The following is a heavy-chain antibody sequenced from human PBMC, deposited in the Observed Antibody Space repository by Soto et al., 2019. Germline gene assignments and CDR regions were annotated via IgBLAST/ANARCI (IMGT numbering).Heavy chain of an antibody. V-gene: IGHV4-30-2*01. CDR2: IYHGGDA. CDR1: GGSISSDGYS. Sequence: QLQLQESGSGLVKPPHTLSLTCAVSGGSISSDGYSWSWIRQPPGKGLEWIGYIYHGGDAYYNPSLNSRVTISVDRSKNQFSLNLSSVTAADTAMYYCARGEAYCSGGTCYYRFDPWGQGTLVTVSS. J-gene: IGHJ5*02. D-gene: IGHD2-15*01. CDR3: ARGEAYCSGGTCYYRFDP.